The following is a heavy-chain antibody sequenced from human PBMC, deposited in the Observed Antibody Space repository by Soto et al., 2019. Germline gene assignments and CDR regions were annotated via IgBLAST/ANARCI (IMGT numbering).Heavy chain of an antibody. D-gene: IGHD6-19*01. Sequence: QVQLQESGPGLVKPSGTLSLTCAVSAVSISSGSFWGWVRQPPGKGLEWIGDIHHSGSTNYNPSLQRRVTIAVDTSKNHFSLKLNSVTAADTAVYYCARSAGWYAVHSWGQGILVIVSS. J-gene: IGHJ4*02. CDR1: AVSISSGSF. CDR3: ARSAGWYAVHS. CDR2: IHHSGST. V-gene: IGHV4-4*02.